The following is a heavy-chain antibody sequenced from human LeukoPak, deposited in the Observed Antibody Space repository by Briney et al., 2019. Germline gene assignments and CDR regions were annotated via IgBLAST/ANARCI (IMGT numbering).Heavy chain of an antibody. Sequence: ASVKVSCKASGYTFTSYYMHWVRQAPGQGLEWMGIINPSGGSTSYAQKFQGRVTMTRDTSTSTVYMELSSLRSGDTAVYYCARAYYDSSGYDEGVWFDPWGQGTLVTVSS. CDR3: ARAYYDSSGYDEGVWFDP. D-gene: IGHD3-22*01. CDR2: INPSGGST. CDR1: GYTFTSYY. J-gene: IGHJ5*02. V-gene: IGHV1-46*03.